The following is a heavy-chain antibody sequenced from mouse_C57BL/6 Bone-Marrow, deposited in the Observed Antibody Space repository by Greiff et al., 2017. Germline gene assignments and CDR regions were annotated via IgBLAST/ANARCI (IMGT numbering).Heavy chain of an antibody. Sequence: QVQLQQPGAELVKPGASVKLSCKASGYTFTSYWMQWVKQRPGQGLEWIGEIDPSDSYTNYNQKFKGKATLTVDTSSSTAYMQLSSLTSEDSAVYYCARGGSRYYFDYWGQGTTLTVSS. V-gene: IGHV1-50*01. CDR2: IDPSDSYT. J-gene: IGHJ2*01. CDR1: GYTFTSYW. D-gene: IGHD1-1*01. CDR3: ARGGSRYYFDY.